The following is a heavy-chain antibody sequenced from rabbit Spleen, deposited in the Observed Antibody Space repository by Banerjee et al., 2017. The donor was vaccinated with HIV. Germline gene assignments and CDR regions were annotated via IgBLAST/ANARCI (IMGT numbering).Heavy chain of an antibody. J-gene: IGHJ6*01. CDR3: ARDTSSSFSSYGMDL. V-gene: IGHV1S45*01. CDR1: GFSFSRSYW. CDR2: INTGLGRT. D-gene: IGHD1-1*01. Sequence: QQQLEESGGGLVKPEGSLTLTCTASGFSFSRSYWICWVRQAPGKGLEWIGCINTGLGRTDYANWVNGRFTISKTASTTVTLQMNILTAADTATYFCARDTSSSFSSYGMDLWGQGTLVTVS.